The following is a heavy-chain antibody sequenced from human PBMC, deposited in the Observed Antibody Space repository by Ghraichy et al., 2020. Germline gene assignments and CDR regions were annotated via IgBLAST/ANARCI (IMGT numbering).Heavy chain of an antibody. CDR2: INHSGST. D-gene: IGHD2-2*01. J-gene: IGHJ6*02. Sequence: GSLRLSCAVYGGSFSGYYWSWIRQPPGKGLEWIGEINHSGSTNYNPSLKSRVTISVDTSKNQFSLKLSSVTAADTAVYYCARVSDIVVVPAAVKIRSRADSHYYYYGMDVWGQGTTVTVSS. V-gene: IGHV4-34*01. CDR1: GGSFSGYY. CDR3: ARVSDIVVVPAAVKIRSRADSHYYYYGMDV.